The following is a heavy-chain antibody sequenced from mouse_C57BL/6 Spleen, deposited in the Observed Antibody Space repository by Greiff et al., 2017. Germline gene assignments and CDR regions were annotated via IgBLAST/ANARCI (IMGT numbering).Heavy chain of an antibody. CDR1: GYTFTDYN. D-gene: IGHD1-1*01. CDR2: INPNNGGT. Sequence: EVQGVESGPELVKPGASVKMSCKASGYTFTDYNMHWVKQSHGKSLEWIGYINPNNGGTSYNQKFKGKATLTVNKSSSTAYMELRSLTSEDSAVYYCARSDYYGSSYVGDYFDYWGQGTTLTVSS. V-gene: IGHV1-22*01. J-gene: IGHJ2*01. CDR3: ARSDYYGSSYVGDYFDY.